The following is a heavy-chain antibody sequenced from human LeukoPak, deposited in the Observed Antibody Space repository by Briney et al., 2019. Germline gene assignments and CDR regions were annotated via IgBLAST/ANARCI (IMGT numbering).Heavy chain of an antibody. Sequence: VESLKISCKGSGYRFANYWIGWVRQMPGKGLEWMGIIYPGDSDTKYSPSFQGQVTISVDKSFNTAYLQWSSLKASDTAMYYCTRSTGSPNGMDVWGQGTTVTVSS. CDR1: GYRFANYW. D-gene: IGHD2-8*01. CDR3: TRSTGSPNGMDV. V-gene: IGHV5-51*01. CDR2: IYPGDSDT. J-gene: IGHJ6*02.